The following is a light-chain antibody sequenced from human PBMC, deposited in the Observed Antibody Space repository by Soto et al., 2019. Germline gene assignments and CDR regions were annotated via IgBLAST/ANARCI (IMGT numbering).Light chain of an antibody. CDR3: QQFNSYPR. CDR2: DAS. V-gene: IGKV1-13*02. CDR1: QGISSA. J-gene: IGKJ4*01. Sequence: AIQLTQSPSSLSASVGDRVTITCRASQGISSALAWYQQKPGKAPKLLLYDASSLESGGPSRFGGSGSGTDFTLTISSLQPEDFATEYCQQFNSYPRFGGGTKVEIK.